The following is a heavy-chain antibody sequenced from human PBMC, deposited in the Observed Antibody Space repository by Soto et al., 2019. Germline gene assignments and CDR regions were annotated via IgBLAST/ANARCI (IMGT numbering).Heavy chain of an antibody. CDR2: INPNSGDT. Sequence: ASVKVSCKASGYTFTGYYVHWVRQAPGQGLEWMGWINPNSGDTYLAQRFQGRVTMNRDTSIGTAYMELRGLTSDDTAEYYCAKGGAIVAAGTRVYLYNAMDVWGLGTTVTASS. D-gene: IGHD1-26*01. J-gene: IGHJ6*02. CDR3: AKGGAIVAAGTRVYLYNAMDV. CDR1: GYTFTGYY. V-gene: IGHV1-2*02.